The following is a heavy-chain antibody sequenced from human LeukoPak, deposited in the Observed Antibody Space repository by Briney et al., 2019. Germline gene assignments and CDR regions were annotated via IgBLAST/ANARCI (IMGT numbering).Heavy chain of an antibody. CDR2: INSDGSTT. J-gene: IGHJ4*02. Sequence: GGSLRLSCAASGFTFSAYWMHWARQAPGKGLVWVSRINSDGSTTNYADSVKGRFTISRDNAKNTLYLQMNSLRAEDTAVYYCAIGDDFLTLTTDYWGQGTLVTVSS. CDR1: GFTFSAYW. V-gene: IGHV3-74*01. D-gene: IGHD3-9*01. CDR3: AIGDDFLTLTTDY.